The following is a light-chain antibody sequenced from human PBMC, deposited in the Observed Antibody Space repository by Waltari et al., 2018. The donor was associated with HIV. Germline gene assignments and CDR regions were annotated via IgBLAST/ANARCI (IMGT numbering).Light chain of an antibody. CDR3: MIWHSRAWV. Sequence: QSALTQPPSASGSPGQSVTISCTGTSSDVGGYNYVSWYQQHPGNAPKLLVYEVSNRPSGVPARFSGSKSGNTASLPVSGLQAEDEADYYCMIWHSRAWVFGGGTKLTVL. CDR1: SSDVGGYNY. CDR2: EVS. J-gene: IGLJ3*02. V-gene: IGLV2-8*01.